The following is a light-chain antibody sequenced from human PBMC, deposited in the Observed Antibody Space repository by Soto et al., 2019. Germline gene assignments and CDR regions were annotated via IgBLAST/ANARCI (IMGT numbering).Light chain of an antibody. CDR2: TTS. CDR1: QGISSY. J-gene: IGKJ4*01. V-gene: IGKV1-9*01. CDR3: LQHDSYPLT. Sequence: DIQVTQSPSSLSASVGDRVTITCRASQGISSYLAWYQQKPGKAPKLLIHTTSTLQSGVPSRFSGSGSGTEFTLTISSLQPEDFATYYCLQHDSYPLTFGGGTKVDIK.